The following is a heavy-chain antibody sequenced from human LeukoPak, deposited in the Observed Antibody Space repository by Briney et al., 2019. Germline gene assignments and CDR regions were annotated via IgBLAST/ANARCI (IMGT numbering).Heavy chain of an antibody. CDR2: ISYDGNNK. Sequence: PGRSLRLSCAASGFTFSTSIMHWVRQAPGKGLEWVAVISYDGNNKYHADSVKGRFTISRDNSKSTLYVQMNSLRAEDTAVYYCAKEVTAAGGNFEYWGQGTLVTVSS. CDR3: AKEVTAAGGNFEY. V-gene: IGHV3-30*18. CDR1: GFTFSTSI. J-gene: IGHJ4*02. D-gene: IGHD6-13*01.